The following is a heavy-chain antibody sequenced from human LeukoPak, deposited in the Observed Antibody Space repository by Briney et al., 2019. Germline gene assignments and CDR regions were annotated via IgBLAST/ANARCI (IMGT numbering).Heavy chain of an antibody. J-gene: IGHJ5*02. CDR3: ARHLIREDYSSSSIGFDP. CDR1: VASISSYN. V-gene: IGHV4-59*08. D-gene: IGHD6-6*01. Sequence: ETLSLTCTVSVASISSYNWSGLREPPGRGVEGTGITYYSGNTNYNPSLKRRVAISVDTSKNQFSLKLSSVTAADTAVYYCARHLIREDYSSSSIGFDPWGQGNPVTVSS. CDR2: TYYSGNT.